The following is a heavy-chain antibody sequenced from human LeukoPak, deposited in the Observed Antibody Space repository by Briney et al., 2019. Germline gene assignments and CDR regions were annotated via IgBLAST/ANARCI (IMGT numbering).Heavy chain of an antibody. V-gene: IGHV1-69*05. Sequence: ASVKVSCKASGGTFSSYAISWVRQAPGQGLEWMGGIIPIFGTANYAQKFQGRVTITTDESTSTAYMELSSLRYGETAVYYCASNYYDSSGYYPHFDYWGQGTLVTVSS. CDR1: GGTFSSYA. CDR2: IIPIFGTA. CDR3: ASNYYDSSGYYPHFDY. J-gene: IGHJ4*02. D-gene: IGHD3-22*01.